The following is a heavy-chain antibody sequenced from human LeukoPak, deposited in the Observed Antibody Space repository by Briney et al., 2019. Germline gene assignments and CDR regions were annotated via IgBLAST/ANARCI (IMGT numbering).Heavy chain of an antibody. D-gene: IGHD5-12*01. CDR1: GFTVTNNF. CDR2: LYSGDRT. V-gene: IGHV3-53*04. Sequence: GGSLRLSCAASGFTVTNNFMSWVRQAPGKGLECVSILYSGDRTYFTDSVKGRFTISRHSSQNTLYLQMNSLTIEDTALYFCARGGGFDSPFDYWGQGTLVTVSS. CDR3: ARGGGFDSPFDY. J-gene: IGHJ4*02.